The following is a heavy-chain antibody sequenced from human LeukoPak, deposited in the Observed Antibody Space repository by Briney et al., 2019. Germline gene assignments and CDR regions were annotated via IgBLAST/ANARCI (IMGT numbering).Heavy chain of an antibody. CDR3: VKDTSSGSYYYFDC. D-gene: IGHD1-26*01. J-gene: IGHJ4*02. CDR1: GFTFSRYG. Sequence: PGGSLGLSCSVSGFTFSRYGMYWVRQAPGKGLEYVSAISSSGSSTNYADSAKDRFTISRDNSKNTLFLQMTSLRAEDTAVYYCVKDTSSGSYYYFDCWGQGILVTVSS. V-gene: IGHV3-64D*06. CDR2: ISSSGSST.